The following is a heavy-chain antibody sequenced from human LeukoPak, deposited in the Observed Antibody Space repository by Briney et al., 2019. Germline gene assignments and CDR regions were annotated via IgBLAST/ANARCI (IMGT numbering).Heavy chain of an antibody. D-gene: IGHD3-10*01. CDR1: GFTYNTYW. CDR3: TRAGPYGSGSSDY. Sequence: GGPLRLSCVASGFTYNTYWMSWIRQAPGKGLEWVANIKEDENEKHYGDSVKGRFIISRDNAQNSMYLQMNNLGAEDTALYYCTRAGPYGSGSSDYWGRGTLVTVSS. J-gene: IGHJ4*02. V-gene: IGHV3-7*01. CDR2: IKEDENEK.